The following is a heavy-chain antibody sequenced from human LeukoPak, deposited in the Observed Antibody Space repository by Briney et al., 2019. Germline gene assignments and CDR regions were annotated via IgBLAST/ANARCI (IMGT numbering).Heavy chain of an antibody. D-gene: IGHD2-15*01. Sequence: ASVKVSCKASGYTFTDYYIHWVRQAPGQGLEWVGWMSPNSGNTGYAQKFQGRVTMTRNTSISTAYMELSSLRSEDTAVYYCARDRSGPRDYWGQGTLVTVSS. CDR3: ARDRSGPRDY. J-gene: IGHJ4*02. CDR2: MSPNSGNT. CDR1: GYTFTDYY. V-gene: IGHV1-8*02.